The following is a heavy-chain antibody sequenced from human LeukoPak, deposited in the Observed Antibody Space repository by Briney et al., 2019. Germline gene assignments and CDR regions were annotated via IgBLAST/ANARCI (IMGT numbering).Heavy chain of an antibody. D-gene: IGHD2-2*01. CDR1: GFTFDDYA. Sequence: PGGSLRLSCAASGFTFDDYAMHWVRQTPGKGLEWVSGITWNSGRMGYADSVKGRFTISRDNAKNSLYLQMNSLRAEDTAVYYCARPYCSSTSCLPYYFGMDVWGQGTTVTVSS. CDR3: ARPYCSSTSCLPYYFGMDV. V-gene: IGHV3-9*01. CDR2: ITWNSGRM. J-gene: IGHJ6*02.